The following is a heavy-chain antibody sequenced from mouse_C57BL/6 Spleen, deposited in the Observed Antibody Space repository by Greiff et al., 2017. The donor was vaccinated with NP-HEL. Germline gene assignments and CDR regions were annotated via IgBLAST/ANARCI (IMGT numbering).Heavy chain of an antibody. CDR2: ISSGCSTR. D-gene: IGHD1-1*01. V-gene: IGHV5-17*01. J-gene: IGHJ2*01. CDR3: ARNESYDYFDY. CDR1: GFTFSDYG. Sequence: EVLGVESGGGLVKPGGSLKLSCAASGFTFSDYGMHWVRQAPEKGLEWVAYISSGCSTRYYADTVKGRFPISRDNAKNTLFLQMTSLRSENTTMYYCARNESYDYFDYWGQGTTLTVSS.